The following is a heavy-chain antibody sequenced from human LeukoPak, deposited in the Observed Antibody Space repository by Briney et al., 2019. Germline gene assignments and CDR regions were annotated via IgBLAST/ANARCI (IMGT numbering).Heavy chain of an antibody. D-gene: IGHD6-19*01. Sequence: PSETLSLTCTVSGGSISSYYWSWIRQPPGKGLEWIGYIYYSGSTNYNPSLKSRVTISVDTSKNQFSLKLSSVTAADTAVYYCARGAKYGDSEWLVRTPYYYYMDVWGKGTTVTVSS. CDR3: ARGAKYGDSEWLVRTPYYYYMDV. J-gene: IGHJ6*03. CDR1: GGSISSYY. CDR2: IYYSGST. V-gene: IGHV4-59*01.